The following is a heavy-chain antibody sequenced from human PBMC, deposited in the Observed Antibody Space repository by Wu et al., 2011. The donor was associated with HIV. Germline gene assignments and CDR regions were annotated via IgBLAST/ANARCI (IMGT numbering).Heavy chain of an antibody. CDR3: ARDRHPMVGPWYYYYFYGMDV. CDR2: ISADNGDT. Sequence: QVQLVQTGAEVKKPGASVKVSCKTSGYTFTSYGTSWVRQAPGQGLEWMGWISADNGDTNYAQKLQGRVTMTTDTSTSTAYMELRSLRFDDTAVYYCARDRHPMVGPWYYYYFYGMDVWGQGTTVTVSS. V-gene: IGHV1-18*01. CDR1: GYTFTSYG. J-gene: IGHJ6*02. D-gene: IGHD3-10*01.